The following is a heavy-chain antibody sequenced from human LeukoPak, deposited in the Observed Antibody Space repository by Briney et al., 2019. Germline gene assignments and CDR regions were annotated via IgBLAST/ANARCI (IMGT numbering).Heavy chain of an antibody. Sequence: ASVTVSFKASGYTFTIYGISWVRQAPGQGLEWMGWISAYNGNTNYSQKLQGRVTMTTDTSTSTAYMELRSLRSDDTAVYYCAREAITIFGVVRTQTTYCPHRFAPWGQGTLVTVSS. CDR2: ISAYNGNT. CDR3: AREAITIFGVVRTQTTYCPHRFAP. V-gene: IGHV1-18*01. J-gene: IGHJ5*02. D-gene: IGHD3-3*01. CDR1: GYTFTIYG.